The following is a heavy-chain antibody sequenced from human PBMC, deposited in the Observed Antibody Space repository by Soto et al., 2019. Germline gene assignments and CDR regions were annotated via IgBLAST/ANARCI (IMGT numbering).Heavy chain of an antibody. CDR1: GGSISSSSYY. Sequence: SETLSLTCTVSGGSISSSSYYWGWIRRPPGKGLGWIGSIYYSGSTYYNPSLKSRVTISVDTSKNQFSLKLSSVTAADTAVYYCARLYRENYNLGIDYWGQGTLVTVSS. CDR2: IYYSGST. CDR3: ARLYRENYNLGIDY. D-gene: IGHD1-7*01. V-gene: IGHV4-39*01. J-gene: IGHJ4*02.